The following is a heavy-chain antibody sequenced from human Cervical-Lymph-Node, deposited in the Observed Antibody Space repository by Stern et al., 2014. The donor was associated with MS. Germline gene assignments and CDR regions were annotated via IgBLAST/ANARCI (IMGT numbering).Heavy chain of an antibody. CDR2: ITSSGRTI. Sequence: VQLVESGGGLVKPGGSLRLSCADSGFTFRDYYMSWIRQAPGKGLEWVAYITSSGRTILYAVSVMSRFTIFRVNVKNSMFLPLNSLRAEDTAVYCCARRDYYGSGDYWGQGTLVTVSS. CDR3: ARRDYYGSGDY. D-gene: IGHD3-10*01. J-gene: IGHJ4*02. CDR1: GFTFRDYY. V-gene: IGHV3-11*01.